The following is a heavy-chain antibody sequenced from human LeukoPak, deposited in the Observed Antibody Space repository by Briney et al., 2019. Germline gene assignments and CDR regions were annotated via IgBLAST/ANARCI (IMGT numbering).Heavy chain of an antibody. CDR3: ARRKNFGSGWYYYYYYMDV. Sequence: SETLSLTCAVYGGSFSGYYWSWIRQPPGKGLEWIGEINHSGSTNYNPSLKSRVTISVDTSKNQFSLKLSSVTAADTAVYYCARRKNFGSGWYYYYYYMDVWGKGTTVTVSS. V-gene: IGHV4-34*01. J-gene: IGHJ6*03. CDR2: INHSGST. CDR1: GGSFSGYY. D-gene: IGHD6-19*01.